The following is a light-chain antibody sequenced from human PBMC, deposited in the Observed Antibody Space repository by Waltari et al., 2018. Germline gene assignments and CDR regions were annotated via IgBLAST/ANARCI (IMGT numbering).Light chain of an antibody. CDR3: SSYAGSNNV. V-gene: IGLV2-8*01. J-gene: IGLJ1*01. Sequence: QSALTHPPSASGSPRPSVTSSCTRTRSALRFYNFFSWYQQHPGKVPKLMIYDVSKRPSGVPDRFAGSKSGNTASLTVSGLQAGDEADYYCSSYAGSNNVFGTGTKVTVL. CDR2: DVS. CDR1: RSALRFYNF.